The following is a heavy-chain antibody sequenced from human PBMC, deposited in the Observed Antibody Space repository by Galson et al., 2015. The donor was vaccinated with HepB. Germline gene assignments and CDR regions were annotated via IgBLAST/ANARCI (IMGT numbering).Heavy chain of an antibody. D-gene: IGHD3-16*02. CDR2: IYWNDDK. V-gene: IGHV2-5*01. Sequence: PALVKPTQTLTLTCTFSGFSLSTSGVGVGWIRQPPGKALEWLALIYWNDDKRYSPSLKSRLTITKDTSKNQVVLTMTNMDPVDTATYYCAHRRGSTSYDYVWGSYRYGEYYFDYWGQGTLVTVSS. CDR1: GFSLSTSGVG. CDR3: AHRRGSTSYDYVWGSYRYGEYYFDY. J-gene: IGHJ4*02.